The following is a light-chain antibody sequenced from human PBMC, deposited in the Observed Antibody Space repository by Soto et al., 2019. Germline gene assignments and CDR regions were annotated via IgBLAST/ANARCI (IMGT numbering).Light chain of an antibody. CDR2: GAS. V-gene: IGKV3-15*01. J-gene: IGKJ4*01. CDR1: QSVSSN. CDR3: QQYNNWPKLT. Sequence: EIVLTQSPGTLSLSPGERATLSCMASQSVSSNLAWYQQKPGQAPRLLIYGASTRATGIPARFSGSGSGTEFTLTISSLQSEDFAVYYCQQYNNWPKLTFGGGTKVDIK.